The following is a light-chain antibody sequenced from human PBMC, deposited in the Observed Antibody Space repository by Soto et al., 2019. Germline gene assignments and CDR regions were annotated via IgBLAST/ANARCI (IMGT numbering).Light chain of an antibody. V-gene: IGKV3-15*01. J-gene: IGKJ3*01. Sequence: EIVMTQSPATLPVSRGERATLSCRASQSISSNLAWYQQKPGQAPRLLIYDASTRATGIPARFSGSGSGTDFTLTISRLEPEDFSVYYCHQYGTAPLTFGPGTKVHIK. CDR1: QSISSN. CDR2: DAS. CDR3: HQYGTAPLT.